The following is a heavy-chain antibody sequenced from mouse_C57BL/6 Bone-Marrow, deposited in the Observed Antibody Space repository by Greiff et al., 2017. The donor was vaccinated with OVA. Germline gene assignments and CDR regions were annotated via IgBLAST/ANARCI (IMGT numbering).Heavy chain of an antibody. CDR3: ARRGAGTPAFDY. CDR1: GYTFTSYW. CDR2: IDPSDSYT. V-gene: IGHV1-69*01. Sequence: QVQLQQPGAELVMPGASVKLSCKASGYTFTSYWMHWVKQRPGQGLEWIGEIDPSDSYTNYNQKFKGKSTLTVDKSSSTAYMQLSSLTSEDSAVYYCARRGAGTPAFDYWGQGTTLTVSS. J-gene: IGHJ2*01. D-gene: IGHD4-1*01.